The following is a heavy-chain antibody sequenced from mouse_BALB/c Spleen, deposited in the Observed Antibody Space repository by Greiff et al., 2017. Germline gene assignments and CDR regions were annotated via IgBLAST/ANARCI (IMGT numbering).Heavy chain of an antibody. CDR3: AYYRYGFAY. D-gene: IGHD2-14*01. CDR1: GFTFSSYW. Sequence: EVHLVESGGGLVQPGGSMKLSCVASGFTFSSYWMSWVRQSPEKGLEWVAEIRLKSDNYATHYAESVKGKFTISRDDSKSRLYLQMNSLRAEDTGIYYCAYYRYGFAYWGQGTLVTVSA. V-gene: IGHV6-6*02. CDR2: IRLKSDNYAT. J-gene: IGHJ3*01.